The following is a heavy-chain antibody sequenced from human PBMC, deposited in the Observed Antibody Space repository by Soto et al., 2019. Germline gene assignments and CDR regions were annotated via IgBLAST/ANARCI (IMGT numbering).Heavy chain of an antibody. V-gene: IGHV1-69*01. D-gene: IGHD3-22*01. Sequence: QVQLVQSGAEVKKPGSSVKVSCKASGGTFSSYAISWVRQAPGQGLEWMGGIIPIFGTANYAQKFQGRVTITADESTSTAYMEXXXLRSEDTAVYYCAREGASGSHIGYWGQGTLVTVSS. CDR1: GGTFSSYA. CDR2: IIPIFGTA. J-gene: IGHJ4*02. CDR3: AREGASGSHIGY.